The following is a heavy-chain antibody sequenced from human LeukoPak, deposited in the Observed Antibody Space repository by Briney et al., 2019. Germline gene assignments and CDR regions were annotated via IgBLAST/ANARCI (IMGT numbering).Heavy chain of an antibody. J-gene: IGHJ4*02. CDR3: ARAVRVTTDFDC. D-gene: IGHD2-21*02. CDR1: GYTFTGYS. Sequence: ASVKVSCKASGYTFTGYSIHWMRQAPGQGLEWMGWINPNGGGTNYAQNFQGRVTMTRDTSITTVYMEVSGLTSDDTAVYYCARAVRVTTDFDCWGQGTLVTVSS. CDR2: INPNGGGT. V-gene: IGHV1-2*02.